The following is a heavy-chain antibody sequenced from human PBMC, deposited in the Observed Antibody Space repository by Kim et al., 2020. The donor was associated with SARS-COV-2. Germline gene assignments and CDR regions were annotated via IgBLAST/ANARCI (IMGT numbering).Heavy chain of an antibody. D-gene: IGHD6-6*01. CDR2: IKSKTDGGTT. J-gene: IGHJ6*02. Sequence: GGSLRLSCAASGFTFSNAWMSWVRQAPGKGLEWVGRIKSKTDGGTTDYAAPVKGRFTISRDDSKNTLYLQMNSLKTEDTAVYYCTTYSSLDWGYYGMDVWGQGTTVTVSS. V-gene: IGHV3-15*01. CDR1: GFTFSNAW. CDR3: TTYSSLDWGYYGMDV.